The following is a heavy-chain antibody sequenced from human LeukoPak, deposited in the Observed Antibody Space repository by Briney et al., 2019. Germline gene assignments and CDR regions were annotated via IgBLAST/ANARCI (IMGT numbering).Heavy chain of an antibody. Sequence: GASLRLSCAASGFTFSSYAMSWVRQAPGKGLEWVSAISGSGGSTYYADSVKGRFTISRDNSKNTLYLQMNSLRAEDTAVYYCAKDIIWAAMVTAHFLGYDYWGQGTLVTVSS. D-gene: IGHD5-18*01. J-gene: IGHJ4*02. CDR2: ISGSGGST. CDR1: GFTFSSYA. V-gene: IGHV3-23*01. CDR3: AKDIIWAAMVTAHFLGYDY.